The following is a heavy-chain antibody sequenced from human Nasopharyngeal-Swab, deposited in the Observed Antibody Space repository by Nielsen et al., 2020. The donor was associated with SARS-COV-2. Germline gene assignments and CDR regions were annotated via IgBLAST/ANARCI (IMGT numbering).Heavy chain of an antibody. Sequence: GESLKISCAASGFTFSSYAMTWVRQAPGKGLEWVSTIDAGGGNTWYADSVEGRFIISRDNSKNTVYLQIKRLGVEDAAVYYCATWMRAHFDYWGQGTLVT. D-gene: IGHD2-2*03. CDR2: IDAGGGNT. CDR1: GFTFSSYA. J-gene: IGHJ4*02. V-gene: IGHV3-23*01. CDR3: ATWMRAHFDY.